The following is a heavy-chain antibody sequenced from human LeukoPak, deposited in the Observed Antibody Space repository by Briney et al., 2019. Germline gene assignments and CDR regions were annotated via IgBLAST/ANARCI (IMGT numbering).Heavy chain of an antibody. CDR1: DFSFITYA. CDR2: ITGRGDAT. V-gene: IGHV3-23*01. CDR3: AKAGSIRFDY. D-gene: IGHD1-26*01. J-gene: IGHJ4*02. Sequence: PGGSLRLSCAGSDFSFITYAMSWVRQAPGKGLEWVSIITGRGDATYYADSVKGRFTISRDNSKNTLYLQMNSLRAEDAAVYYCAKAGSIRFDYWGQGTLVTVSS.